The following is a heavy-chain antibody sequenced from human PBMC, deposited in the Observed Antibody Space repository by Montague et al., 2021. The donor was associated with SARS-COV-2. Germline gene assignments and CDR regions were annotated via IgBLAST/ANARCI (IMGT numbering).Heavy chain of an antibody. CDR3: ASLRGSAEILTAFQGVSYFYGMDV. J-gene: IGHJ6*02. Sequence: SETLSLTCTVSGGSVSSGSFYWSWIRQPPGKGLELIGYIYYTGSSNYNPSLKSRVTISVETSKNQFSLKLSSVTAADTAVYYCASLRGSAEILTAFQGVSYFYGMDVWGQGTTVAVSS. CDR1: GGSVSSGSFY. D-gene: IGHD3-9*01. CDR2: IYYTGSS. V-gene: IGHV4-61*01.